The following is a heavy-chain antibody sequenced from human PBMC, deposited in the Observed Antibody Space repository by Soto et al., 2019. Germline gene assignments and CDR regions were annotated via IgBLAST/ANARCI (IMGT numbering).Heavy chain of an antibody. CDR1: GFTFSSYA. Sequence: GGSLRLSCAASGFTFSSYAMSWVRQAPGKGLEWVSAISGSGGSTYYADSVKGRFTISRDNSKNTLYLQMNSLRAEDTAVYYCAKVPQIXHYGDYGYFYYYYGMDVWGQGTTVTVSS. J-gene: IGHJ6*02. CDR2: ISGSGGST. V-gene: IGHV3-23*01. CDR3: AKVPQIXHYGDYGYFYYYYGMDV. D-gene: IGHD4-17*01.